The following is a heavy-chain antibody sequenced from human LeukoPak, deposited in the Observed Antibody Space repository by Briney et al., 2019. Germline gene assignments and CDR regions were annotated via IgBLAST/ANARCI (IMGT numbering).Heavy chain of an antibody. Sequence: GGSLRLACAASGFTFSDSWMSWVRQAPGKGREWVANMNQDGSAKVYVDSGKGRFTISRHNAGNPLYLQMSSLRPEDTAVYYCATYTHWVAGDVWGQGNTVTVSS. CDR1: GFTFSDSW. CDR2: MNQDGSAK. V-gene: IGHV3-7*01. J-gene: IGHJ6*02. CDR3: ATYTHWVAGDV. D-gene: IGHD3-16*01.